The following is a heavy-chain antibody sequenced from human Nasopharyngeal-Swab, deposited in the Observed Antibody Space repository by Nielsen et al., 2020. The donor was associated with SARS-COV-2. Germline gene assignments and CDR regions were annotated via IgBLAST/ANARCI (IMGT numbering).Heavy chain of an antibody. V-gene: IGHV3-23*01. Sequence: GGSLRPSCAPSGSTFSSYAMSWVRQPPGKGLEWVSAISGSGGSTYYADSVKGRFTISRDNSKNTLYLQMNSLRAEDTAVYYCAKDSSPVRYYYYGMDVWGQGTTVTVSS. CDR2: ISGSGGST. D-gene: IGHD6-13*01. CDR1: GSTFSSYA. J-gene: IGHJ6*02. CDR3: AKDSSPVRYYYYGMDV.